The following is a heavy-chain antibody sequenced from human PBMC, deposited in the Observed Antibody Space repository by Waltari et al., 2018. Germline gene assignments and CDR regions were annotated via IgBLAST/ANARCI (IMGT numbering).Heavy chain of an antibody. CDR2: SSGTGDSQ. CDR3: AAWGAYSSAF. Sequence: EVQLVESGGGLVQPGGSLRLSCAASGFTFSTYAMSWVRQAPGKGLEWVSGSSGTGDSQYYADSVKGRFTISRDNSKNTLYLQMNNLRAEDTAVYYCAAWGAYSSAFWGQGTLVTVSS. V-gene: IGHV3-23*04. J-gene: IGHJ4*02. CDR1: GFTFSTYA. D-gene: IGHD6-6*01.